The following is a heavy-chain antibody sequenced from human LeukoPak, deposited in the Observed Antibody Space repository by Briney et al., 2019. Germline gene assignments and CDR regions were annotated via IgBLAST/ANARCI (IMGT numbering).Heavy chain of an antibody. J-gene: IGHJ5*02. CDR3: ARHEYQVFPPAISFDP. CDR1: VESDSSSNFF. CDR2: FHYGGSA. V-gene: IGHV4-39*02. D-gene: IGHD6-6*01. Sequence: SEALSLTRTCSVESDSSSNFFWGWIRQPPGKGLEWLGSFHYGGSAFYNPSLKSRVTISVDTSNNHFSLKLTSVTAADSAVYYCARHEYQVFPPAISFDPWGQGNLVTVSS.